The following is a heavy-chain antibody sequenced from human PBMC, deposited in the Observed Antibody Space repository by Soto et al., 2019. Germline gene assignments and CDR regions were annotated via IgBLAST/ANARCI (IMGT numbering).Heavy chain of an antibody. Sequence: TGGSLRLSCAASGFTFSSYGMHWVRQAPGKGLEWVAVISYDGSNKYYADSVKGRFTISRDNSKNTLYLQMNSLRAEDTAVYYCAKILSGGSSCSGGSCSDYWGQGTLVTVSS. V-gene: IGHV3-30*18. CDR2: ISYDGSNK. D-gene: IGHD2-15*01. J-gene: IGHJ4*02. CDR1: GFTFSSYG. CDR3: AKILSGGSSCSGGSCSDY.